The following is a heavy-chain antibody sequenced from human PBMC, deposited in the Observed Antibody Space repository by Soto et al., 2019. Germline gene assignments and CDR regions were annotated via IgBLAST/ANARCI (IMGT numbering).Heavy chain of an antibody. CDR2: IKQDGSEK. CDR1: GFTFSSYW. CDR3: TTDPNLKWELDFDS. J-gene: IGHJ4*02. Sequence: GGSLRLSCAASGFTFSSYWMSWVRQAPGKGLEWVANIKQDGSEKYYVDSVKGRFTISRDNAKNSLYLQMNSLRAEDTAVYYCTTDPNLKWELDFDSWGQGTLVTVSS. D-gene: IGHD1-26*01. V-gene: IGHV3-7*01.